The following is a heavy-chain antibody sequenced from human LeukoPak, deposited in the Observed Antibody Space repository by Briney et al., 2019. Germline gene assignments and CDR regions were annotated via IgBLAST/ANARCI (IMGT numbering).Heavy chain of an antibody. V-gene: IGHV3-48*04. CDR2: ISSSGTTI. CDR3: AREGVAGALDY. J-gene: IGHJ4*02. CDR1: GFTFSSFA. Sequence: GGSLRLSCAASGFTFSSFAMNWVRQAPGKGLEWLSYISSSGTTIKYADSVKGRFTISRDNAKNSLYLQVNSLRAEDTAVYYCAREGVAGALDYWGQGTLVTVSS. D-gene: IGHD6-19*01.